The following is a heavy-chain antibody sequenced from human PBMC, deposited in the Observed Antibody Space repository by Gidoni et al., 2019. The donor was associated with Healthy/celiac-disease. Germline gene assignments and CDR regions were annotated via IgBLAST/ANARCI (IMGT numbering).Heavy chain of an antibody. CDR2: ISSSSSYI. CDR3: ARESIRSFDY. D-gene: IGHD6-6*01. V-gene: IGHV3-21*01. J-gene: IGHJ4*02. Sequence: EVQLVESGGGLVKPGGSLRLSCEASGFTFSSYSMNWVRQDPGKGLEWVSSISSSSSYIYYADSVKGRFTISRDNAKNSLYLQMNSLRAEDTAVYYCARESIRSFDYWGQGTLVTVSS. CDR1: GFTFSSYS.